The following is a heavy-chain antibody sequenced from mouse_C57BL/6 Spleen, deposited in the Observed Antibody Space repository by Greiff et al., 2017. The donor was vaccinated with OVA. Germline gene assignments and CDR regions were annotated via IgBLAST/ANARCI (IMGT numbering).Heavy chain of an antibody. CDR3: TRLGGYYADYFDY. CDR2: IYPGNSDA. V-gene: IGHV1-5*01. J-gene: IGHJ2*01. D-gene: IGHD2-3*01. CDR1: GYTFTSYW. Sequence: VQLQQSGTVLARPGASVKMSCKTSGYTFTSYWMHWVKQRPGQGLEWIGAIYPGNSDASYNQKFKGKAKLTAVTSASTAYMELSSLTNEDSAVYYCTRLGGYYADYFDYWGQGTTLTVSS.